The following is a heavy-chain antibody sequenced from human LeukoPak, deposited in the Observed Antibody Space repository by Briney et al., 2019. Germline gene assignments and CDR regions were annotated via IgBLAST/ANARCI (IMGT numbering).Heavy chain of an antibody. D-gene: IGHD3-16*01. CDR3: ASGRGDRKAFEI. Sequence: TSETLSLTCTVSVGSLSSYYWSWIRQPAGKGLEWLGRIYTSGSTNYNPPLKSLVTMSVDTSKNQFSLKLSSVTAADTAVYYCASGRGDRKAFEIWGQGTMVTVSS. CDR2: IYTSGST. V-gene: IGHV4-4*07. J-gene: IGHJ3*02. CDR1: VGSLSSYY.